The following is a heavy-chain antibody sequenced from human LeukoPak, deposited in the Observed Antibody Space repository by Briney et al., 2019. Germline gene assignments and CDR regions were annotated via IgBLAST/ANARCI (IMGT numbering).Heavy chain of an antibody. J-gene: IGHJ5*02. Sequence: PGGSLRLSCAASGFTFSSYEINWVRQAPGKGLECIGYIHYTGSTNYNPSLKSRVTISVETSKNQFSLKLKSVTAADTAVYYCARGGYHGSGNDFRFDPWGQGTLVTVSS. D-gene: IGHD3-10*01. CDR3: ARGGYHGSGNDFRFDP. CDR2: IHYTGST. CDR1: GFTFSSYE. V-gene: IGHV4-59*01.